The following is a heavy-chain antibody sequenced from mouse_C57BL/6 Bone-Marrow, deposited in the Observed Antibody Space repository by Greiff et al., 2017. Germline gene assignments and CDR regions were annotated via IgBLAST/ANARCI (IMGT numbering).Heavy chain of an antibody. V-gene: IGHV5-4*01. CDR1: GFTFSSYA. CDR3: ADYYGGAD. D-gene: IGHD1-1*01. J-gene: IGHJ3*01. Sequence: EVQVVESGGGLVKPGGSLKLSCAASGFTFSSYAMSWVRQTPEKRLEWVATISDGGSYTYYPDNVKGRFTISRDNAKNNLYLQMSHLKSEDTAMYYCADYYGGADWGQGTLVTVSA. CDR2: ISDGGSYT.